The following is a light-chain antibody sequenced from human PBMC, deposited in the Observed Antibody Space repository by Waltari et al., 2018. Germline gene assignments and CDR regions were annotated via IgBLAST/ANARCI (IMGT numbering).Light chain of an antibody. CDR1: QDITAH. J-gene: IGKJ5*01. CDR3: QQFDDAPLT. V-gene: IGKV1-33*01. Sequence: DIQLTQSPSSLSASVGDRVTVTCQASQDITAHLNWYQQKPDRAPKLLIFDEYPLETGVPSRFSGSGSGTEFTFTISSLQPEDIGTDYCQQFDDAPLTFGQGTRLDIK. CDR2: DEY.